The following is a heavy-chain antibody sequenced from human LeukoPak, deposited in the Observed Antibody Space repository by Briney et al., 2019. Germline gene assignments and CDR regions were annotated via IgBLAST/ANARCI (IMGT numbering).Heavy chain of an antibody. CDR3: ARGGWLRSHFDY. J-gene: IGHJ4*02. Sequence: SETLSLTCTVSGGSISSYYWSWIQQPAGKGLEWIGRIYTSGSTNYNPSLKSRVTMLVDTSKNQFSLKLSSVTAADTAVYYCARGGWLRSHFDYWGQGTLVTVSS. V-gene: IGHV4-4*07. CDR1: GGSISSYY. D-gene: IGHD5-12*01. CDR2: IYTSGST.